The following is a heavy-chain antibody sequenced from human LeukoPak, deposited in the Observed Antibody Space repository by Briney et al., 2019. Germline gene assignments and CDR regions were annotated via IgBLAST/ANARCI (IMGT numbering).Heavy chain of an antibody. J-gene: IGHJ4*02. CDR2: ISVYNGNT. CDR1: GYSFTSYG. V-gene: IGHV1-18*01. D-gene: IGHD2-15*01. Sequence: ASVKASCKASGYSFTSYGISWVRQAPGQGLEWMGWISVYNGNTNYAQKLQGRVTVTTDTSTNTAYMALRSLRSDDTAVYYCARDLRGYCSGGSCLELDVWGQGTLVTVSS. CDR3: ARDLRGYCSGGSCLELDV.